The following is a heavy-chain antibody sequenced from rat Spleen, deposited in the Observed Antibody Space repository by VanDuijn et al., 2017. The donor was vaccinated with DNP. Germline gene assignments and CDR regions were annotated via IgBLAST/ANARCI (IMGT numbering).Heavy chain of an antibody. D-gene: IGHD1-11*01. J-gene: IGHJ3*01. CDR1: GFSLTSYN. CDR2: IWNTGGT. CDR3: ARDPYGGYSELPNWFAY. Sequence: QVQLKETGPGLVQPSQTLSLTCTVAGFSLTSYNVHWVRQPPGKGLEWMGVIWNTGGTRYNSALKSRLSISKDTSKSQVFLKMNSLQTEDTATYYCARDPYGGYSELPNWFAYWGQGTLVTVSS. V-gene: IGHV2-41*01.